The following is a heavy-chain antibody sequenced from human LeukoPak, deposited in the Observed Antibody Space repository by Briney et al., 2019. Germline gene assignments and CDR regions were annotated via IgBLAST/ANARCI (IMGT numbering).Heavy chain of an antibody. Sequence: GGSLRLSCAASGFTVSSNYMSWVRQAPGKGLEWVSVIYSGGSTYYADSVKGRFTISRDNSKNTLYLQMNSLRAEDTAVYYCAKDYRSGYYYVDYWGQGTLVTVSS. CDR2: IYSGGST. J-gene: IGHJ4*02. CDR1: GFTVSSNY. D-gene: IGHD3-22*01. CDR3: AKDYRSGYYYVDY. V-gene: IGHV3-53*05.